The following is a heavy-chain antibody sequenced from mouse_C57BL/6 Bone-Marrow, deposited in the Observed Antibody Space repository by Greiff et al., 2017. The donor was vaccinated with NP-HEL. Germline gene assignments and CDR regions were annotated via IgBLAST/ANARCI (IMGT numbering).Heavy chain of an antibody. D-gene: IGHD1-1*01. CDR1: GFTFSDFY. J-gene: IGHJ2*01. Sequence: EVKLMESGGGLVQSGRSLRLSCATSGFTFSDFYMEWVRQAPGKGLEWIAASRNKANDYTTEYSASVKGRFIVSRDTSQSILYLQMNALRAEDTAIYYCARDGSSPFDYWGQGTTLTVSS. CDR2: SRNKANDYTT. V-gene: IGHV7-1*01. CDR3: ARDGSSPFDY.